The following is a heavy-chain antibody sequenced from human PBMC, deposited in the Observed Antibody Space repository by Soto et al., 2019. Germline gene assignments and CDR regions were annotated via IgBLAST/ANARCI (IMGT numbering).Heavy chain of an antibody. V-gene: IGHV1-18*01. CDR1: GYTFTSYG. CDR3: ARVKRGYSYGFSLFDY. J-gene: IGHJ4*02. D-gene: IGHD5-18*01. Sequence: ASVKVSCKASGYTFTSYGISWVRQAPGQGLEWMGWISAYNGNTNYAQKLQGRVTMTTDTSTSTAYMELRSLRSDDTAVYYCARVKRGYSYGFSLFDYWGQGTLVTVSS. CDR2: ISAYNGNT.